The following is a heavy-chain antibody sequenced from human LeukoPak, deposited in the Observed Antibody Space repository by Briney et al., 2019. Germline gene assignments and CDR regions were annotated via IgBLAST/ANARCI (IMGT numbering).Heavy chain of an antibody. Sequence: PSQTLSLTCTVSGGSISSGSYYWSWIRQPAGKGLEWIGRIYTSGSTNYNPSLKSRVTISVDASKNQFSLKLSSVTAADTAVYYCARHLRITMVRGVQDAFDIWGQGTMVTVSS. D-gene: IGHD3-10*01. V-gene: IGHV4-61*02. CDR2: IYTSGST. CDR1: GGSISSGSYY. CDR3: ARHLRITMVRGVQDAFDI. J-gene: IGHJ3*02.